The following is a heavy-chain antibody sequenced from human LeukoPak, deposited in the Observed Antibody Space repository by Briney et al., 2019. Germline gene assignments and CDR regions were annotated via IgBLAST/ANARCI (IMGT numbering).Heavy chain of an antibody. CDR3: ARQSRDGSKTRGYYFDY. J-gene: IGHJ4*02. CDR1: GYIFIHYW. Sequence: GESLKISCQVSGYIFIHYWIGWVRQMPGKGLESMGIIYPADSDTTYSPSFQGQVTISADKSISIVYLQWSSLKASDTAMYYCARQSRDGSKTRGYYFDYWGQGTLVTVSS. V-gene: IGHV5-51*01. D-gene: IGHD3-10*01. CDR2: IYPADSDT.